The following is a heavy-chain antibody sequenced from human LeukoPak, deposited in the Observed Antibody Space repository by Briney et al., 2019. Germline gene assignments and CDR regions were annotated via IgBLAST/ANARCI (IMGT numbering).Heavy chain of an antibody. CDR2: IYYSGST. CDR3: ARAPGLTAIDY. Sequence: SETLSLTCTVSGGSISSGGYYWSWIRQHPGKGLEWIGYIYYSGSTYYNPSLKSRVTISVDTSKNQFSLKLSSVTAAVTAVYYCARAPGLTAIDYWGQGTLVTVSS. D-gene: IGHD7-27*01. CDR1: GGSISSGGYY. V-gene: IGHV4-31*03. J-gene: IGHJ4*02.